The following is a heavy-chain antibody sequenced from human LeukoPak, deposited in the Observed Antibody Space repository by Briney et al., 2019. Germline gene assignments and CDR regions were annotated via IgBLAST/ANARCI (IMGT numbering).Heavy chain of an antibody. CDR3: AKDTGMDYFDY. J-gene: IGHJ4*02. Sequence: GGTLRLSCAASGFTFSSYGMSWVRQAPGKGLEWVSAISGSGGSTYYADSVKGRFTISRDNSKNTLYLQMNSLRAEDTAVYYCAKDTGMDYFDYWGQGTLVTVSS. V-gene: IGHV3-23*01. D-gene: IGHD2-8*01. CDR1: GFTFSSYG. CDR2: ISGSGGST.